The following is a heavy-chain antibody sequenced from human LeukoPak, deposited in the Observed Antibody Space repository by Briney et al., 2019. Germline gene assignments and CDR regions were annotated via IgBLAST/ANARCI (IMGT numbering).Heavy chain of an antibody. CDR2: INPNSGGT. CDR1: GYTFTAYY. D-gene: IGHD6-19*01. CDR3: ARSGLGGFSSGWFDY. V-gene: IGHV1-2*02. Sequence: ASVKVSCKTSGYTFTAYYMHWVRQAPGQGLEWMGWINPNSGGTNYAQKFQGRVTMTRDTSISTAYMELSRLRSDDTAVYYCARSGLGGFSSGWFDYWGQGTLVTVSS. J-gene: IGHJ4*02.